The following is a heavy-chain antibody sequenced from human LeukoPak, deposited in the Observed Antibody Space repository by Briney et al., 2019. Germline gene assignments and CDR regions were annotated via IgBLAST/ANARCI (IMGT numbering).Heavy chain of an antibody. CDR2: TYYRSKWYN. CDR1: GDSVSSNSAA. Sequence: SQTLSLTCAISGDSVSSNSAAWNWIRQSPSRGLEWLGRTYYRSKWYNDYAVSVKSRITINPDTSKNQFSLQLNSVTPEDTAVYYCARLMVRGVITPYGPFDYWGQGTLVTVSS. CDR3: ARLMVRGVITPYGPFDY. J-gene: IGHJ4*02. D-gene: IGHD3-10*01. V-gene: IGHV6-1*01.